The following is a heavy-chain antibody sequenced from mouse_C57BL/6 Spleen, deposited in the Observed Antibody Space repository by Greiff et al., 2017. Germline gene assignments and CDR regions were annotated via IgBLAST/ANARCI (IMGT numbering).Heavy chain of an antibody. V-gene: IGHV5-6*01. CDR3: ARQDDYDPLYWYFDV. D-gene: IGHD2-4*01. CDR2: ISSGGSYT. CDR1: GFTFSSYG. J-gene: IGHJ1*03. Sequence: EVQVVESGGDLVKPGGSLKLSCAASGFTFSSYGMSWVRQTPDKRLEWVATISSGGSYTYYPDSVKGRFTISRDNAKNTLYLQMSSLKSEDTAMYYCARQDDYDPLYWYFDVWGTGTTVTVSS.